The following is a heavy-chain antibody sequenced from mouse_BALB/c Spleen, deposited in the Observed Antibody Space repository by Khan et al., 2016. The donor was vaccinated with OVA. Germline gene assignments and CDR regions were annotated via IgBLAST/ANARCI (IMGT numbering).Heavy chain of an antibody. Sequence: VRLQQSGAELVKPGASVKLSCSASGFNIKDTYIHWMKQRPEQGLEWIGRIDPPNDDSKYGPNVQAKATLTADTSSNTAYLQLSSLTSEDTAVYYCATLYGKPFAFWGQGTLVSVSA. CDR1: GFNIKDTY. D-gene: IGHD2-1*01. J-gene: IGHJ3*01. V-gene: IGHV14-3*02. CDR3: ATLYGKPFAF. CDR2: IDPPNDDS.